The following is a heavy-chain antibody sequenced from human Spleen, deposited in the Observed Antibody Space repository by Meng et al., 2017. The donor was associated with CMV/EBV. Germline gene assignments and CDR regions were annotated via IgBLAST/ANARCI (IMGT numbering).Heavy chain of an antibody. CDR1: GGSFSGYY. CDR2: FYYSGST. Sequence: SETLSLTCAVYGGSFSGYYWSWIRQPPGRGLEWIGYFYYSGSTNYNPSLKSRVSISVDPSENQFSLRLRSVTAADTAVYYCARVPPPYCGGDCSDGRYFDYWGQGTLVTVSS. V-gene: IGHV4-59*01. CDR3: ARVPPPYCGGDCSDGRYFDY. D-gene: IGHD2-21*01. J-gene: IGHJ4*02.